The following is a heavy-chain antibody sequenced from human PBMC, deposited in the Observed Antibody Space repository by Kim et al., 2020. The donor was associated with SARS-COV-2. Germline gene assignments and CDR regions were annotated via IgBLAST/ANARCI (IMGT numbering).Heavy chain of an antibody. V-gene: IGHV3-66*01. Sequence: ADYVKGRFTISRDSSKNTQYLRLNRLRAEDTAMYYCARDVYGYDFWSGSYWGQGTLVTVSS. J-gene: IGHJ4*02. D-gene: IGHD3-3*01. CDR3: ARDVYGYDFWSGSY.